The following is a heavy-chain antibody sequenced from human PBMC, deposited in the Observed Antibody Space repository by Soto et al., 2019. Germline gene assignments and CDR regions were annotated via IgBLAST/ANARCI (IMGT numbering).Heavy chain of an antibody. Sequence: PSETLSLTCTVSGGSISTYSWTWIRQPPGKGLEWIGYVYYSGSANYNPSLNSRVTISVDMSKNQFSLKLSSVTAADTAVYYCARRYCSNAICFFDYWGQETLVTVSS. J-gene: IGHJ4*02. CDR1: GGSISTYS. CDR3: ARRYCSNAICFFDY. CDR2: VYYSGSA. V-gene: IGHV4-59*01. D-gene: IGHD2-8*01.